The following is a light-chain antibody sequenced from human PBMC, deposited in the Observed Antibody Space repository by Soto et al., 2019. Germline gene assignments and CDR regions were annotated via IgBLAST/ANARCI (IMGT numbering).Light chain of an antibody. CDR2: GAS. CDR1: QSINSW. V-gene: IGKV1-5*01. J-gene: IGKJ2*01. CDR3: QQYGSSPYT. Sequence: DIQMTQSPSTLSASVGDRVTITCRASQSINSWLAWYQQKPGKAPKLLIYGASSRATGIPDRFSGSGSGTDFTLTISRLEPEDFAVYYCQQYGSSPYTFGQGTKLEIK.